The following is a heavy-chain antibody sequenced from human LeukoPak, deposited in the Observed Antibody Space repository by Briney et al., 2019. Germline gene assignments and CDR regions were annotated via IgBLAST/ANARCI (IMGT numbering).Heavy chain of an antibody. Sequence: GGSLRLSCAASGFTFSSHAMSWVRQAPGKGLEWVSYISSSGSTIYYADSVKGRLTISRDNAKNSLYLQMNSLRAEDTAVYYCARDIAAAGPNWFDPWGQGTLVTVSS. J-gene: IGHJ5*02. D-gene: IGHD6-13*01. CDR2: ISSSGSTI. V-gene: IGHV3-48*03. CDR3: ARDIAAAGPNWFDP. CDR1: GFTFSSHA.